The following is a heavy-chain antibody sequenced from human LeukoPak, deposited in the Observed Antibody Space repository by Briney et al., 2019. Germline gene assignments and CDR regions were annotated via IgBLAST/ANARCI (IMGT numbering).Heavy chain of an antibody. Sequence: GASVKVSCKASGYTFTGYYIHWVRQAPGQGLEWMGWINPNSGGTNYAQKFQGRVTMTRDTSIRTAYMELSRLRSDDTAVYYCARDRRVQDVIGYWGQGTLVTVSS. D-gene: IGHD3-16*02. J-gene: IGHJ4*02. CDR1: GYTFTGYY. V-gene: IGHV1-2*02. CDR3: ARDRRVQDVIGY. CDR2: INPNSGGT.